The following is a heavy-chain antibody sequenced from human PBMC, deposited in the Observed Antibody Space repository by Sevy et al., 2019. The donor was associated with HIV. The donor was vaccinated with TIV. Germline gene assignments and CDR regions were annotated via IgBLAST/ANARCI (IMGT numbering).Heavy chain of an antibody. Sequence: GGSLRLSCAVSGFSFDSYGMTWVRQAPGKGLEWVSVISGSGTRTYYADSVKGRFIISRDNSKNTLDLQMNSLRAEDTAIYYCGKGGGCHYDPDEIAYYFYYYNMDVWGKGTTVTVSS. CDR3: GKGGGCHYDPDEIAYYFYYYNMDV. J-gene: IGHJ6*03. D-gene: IGHD3-22*01. CDR1: GFSFDSYG. CDR2: ISGSGTRT. V-gene: IGHV3-23*01.